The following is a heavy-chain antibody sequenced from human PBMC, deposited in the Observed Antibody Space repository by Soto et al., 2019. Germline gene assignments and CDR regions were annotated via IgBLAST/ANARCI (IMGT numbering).Heavy chain of an antibody. D-gene: IGHD2-2*01. CDR1: GGSFSGYY. CDR2: INHSGST. Sequence: PSETLSLTCAVYGGSFSGYYWSWIRQPPWKGLEWIGEINHSGSTNYNPSLKSRVTISVDTSKNQFSLKLSSVTAADTAVYYCARGFVVVPAAIRWFDPWGQGTLVTVSS. J-gene: IGHJ5*02. CDR3: ARGFVVVPAAIRWFDP. V-gene: IGHV4-34*01.